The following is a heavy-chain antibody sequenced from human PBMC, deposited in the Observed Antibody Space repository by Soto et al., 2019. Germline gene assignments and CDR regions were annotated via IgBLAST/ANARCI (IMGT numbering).Heavy chain of an antibody. CDR2: MNPNSGNT. J-gene: IGHJ5*02. V-gene: IGHV1-8*01. Sequence: ASVKVSCKASGYTFTSYDLHWVRQATGQGLEWMGWMNPNSGNTAYAQKFQGRVTMTRNTSISTAYMELSSLRSEDTAVYYCASARPPGTKKQKWFDPWGQGTLVTVSS. D-gene: IGHD2-8*01. CDR1: GYTFTSYD. CDR3: ASARPPGTKKQKWFDP.